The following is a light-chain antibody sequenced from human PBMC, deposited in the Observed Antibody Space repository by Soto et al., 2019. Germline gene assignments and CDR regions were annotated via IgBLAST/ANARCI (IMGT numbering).Light chain of an antibody. Sequence: IVWTKSPGTLSLSPGERATLSCRSSQNVDSNYLAWYQQKPGQAPRIIIFAASGRATGIPDRFSGSGSGTDFTLTISRLEPEAFAVYYCQQDGYLSWTFGQGAKVDIK. CDR2: AAS. CDR3: QQDGYLSWT. J-gene: IGKJ1*01. V-gene: IGKV3-20*01. CDR1: QNVDSNY.